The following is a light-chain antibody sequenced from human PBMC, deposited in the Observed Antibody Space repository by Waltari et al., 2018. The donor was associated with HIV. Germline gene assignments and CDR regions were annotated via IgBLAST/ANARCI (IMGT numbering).Light chain of an antibody. J-gene: IGKJ2*01. V-gene: IGKV1-5*03. Sequence: IQMTQSPSILSASVGDRVTITCRASQNVESWLAWYQQRPGRAPKLLIYKASTLEYGVPARFSGSGSGTDFTLTINSLQPDDFATYYCQQYNSDFYTFGQGTRLELK. CDR1: QNVESW. CDR3: QQYNSDFYT. CDR2: KAS.